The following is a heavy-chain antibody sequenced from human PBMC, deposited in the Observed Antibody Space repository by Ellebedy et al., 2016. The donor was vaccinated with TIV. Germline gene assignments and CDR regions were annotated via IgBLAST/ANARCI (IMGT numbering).Heavy chain of an antibody. J-gene: IGHJ4*02. CDR3: ARDRRSVWYDGNFDY. CDR1: GFTFSDYA. V-gene: IGHV3-30-3*01. D-gene: IGHD6-19*01. Sequence: GESLKISCAASGFTFSDYAMHWVRQAPGKGLEWVAVLSYDGINKYYADSVRGRVTISRDDSKHTLYLQMTGLRAEDTAVYYCARDRRSVWYDGNFDYWGQGTLVTVSS. CDR2: LSYDGINK.